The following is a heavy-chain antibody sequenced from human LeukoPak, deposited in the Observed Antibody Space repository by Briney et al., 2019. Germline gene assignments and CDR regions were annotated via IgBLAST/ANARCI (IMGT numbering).Heavy chain of an antibody. J-gene: IGHJ6*03. CDR1: GYTFTSYD. CDR3: ARADFWSGPPYYYYYMDV. CDR2: MNPNSGNT. V-gene: IGHV1-8*03. D-gene: IGHD3-3*01. Sequence: ASVKVSCKASGYTFTSYDINWVRQATGQGLEWMGWMNPNSGNTGYAQKFQGRVTITRNTSISTAYMELSSLRSEDTAVYYCARADFWSGPPYYYYYMDVWGKGTTVTVSS.